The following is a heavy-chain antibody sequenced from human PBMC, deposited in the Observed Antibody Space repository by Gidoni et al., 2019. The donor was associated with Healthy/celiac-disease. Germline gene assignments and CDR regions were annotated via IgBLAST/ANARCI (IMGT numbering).Heavy chain of an antibody. CDR1: GFTSSSDA. D-gene: IGHD6-6*01. V-gene: IGHV3-30-3*01. Sequence: QVQLVESGGGVVQPGRSLRRSCAASGFTSSSDAMHWVRQAPGKGLEWVAVISYDGSNKYYADTVKGRFTISRDNSKNTLYLQMNSLRAEDTAVYYCARDGAARPVNLWGIDYYYYYMDVWGKGTTVTVSS. CDR2: ISYDGSNK. J-gene: IGHJ6*03. CDR3: ARDGAARPVNLWGIDYYYYYMDV.